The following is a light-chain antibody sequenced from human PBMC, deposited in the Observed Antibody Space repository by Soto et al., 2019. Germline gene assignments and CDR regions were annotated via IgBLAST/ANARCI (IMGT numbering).Light chain of an antibody. V-gene: IGLV2-8*01. CDR1: SSDVGGYNY. CDR2: EVS. Sequence: QSALTQPHSASGSPGQSVTISCTGTSSDVGGYNYVSWYQQHPGKAPKLMIYEVSKRPSGVPDRFSGSKSGNTASLTVSGLQAEDEADYYCSSYAGSNIYVFGTGTKVTVL. J-gene: IGLJ1*01. CDR3: SSYAGSNIYV.